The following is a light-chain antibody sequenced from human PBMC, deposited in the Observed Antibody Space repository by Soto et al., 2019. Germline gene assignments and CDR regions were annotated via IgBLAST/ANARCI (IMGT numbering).Light chain of an antibody. CDR2: QVS. CDR3: MQCTHWPKT. V-gene: IGKV2-30*01. CDR1: QSLGYSDGNTY. Sequence: DVVMTQSPLSLTVTVGQPASISCRSSQSLGYSDGNTYLSWFQQGPGQSPRRLIYQVSKRDSGVPDRFSGSGSGTDFTLKISRVEADDVGIYYCMQCTHWPKTFGQGTKVEIK. J-gene: IGKJ1*01.